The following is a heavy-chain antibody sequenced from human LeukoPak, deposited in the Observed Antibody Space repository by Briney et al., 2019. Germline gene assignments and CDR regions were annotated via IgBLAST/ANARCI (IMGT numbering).Heavy chain of an antibody. Sequence: GGSLRLSCAASGFTFSNYWMTWVRQAPGKGLEWVANIKQDGSVKYYADSVKGRFTISRDNAENSVYLQMNSLRVEDTAVYYCARIGYSSSSLDYWGQGTLVTVSS. J-gene: IGHJ4*02. D-gene: IGHD6-6*01. V-gene: IGHV3-7*01. CDR3: ARIGYSSSSLDY. CDR1: GFTFSNYW. CDR2: IKQDGSVK.